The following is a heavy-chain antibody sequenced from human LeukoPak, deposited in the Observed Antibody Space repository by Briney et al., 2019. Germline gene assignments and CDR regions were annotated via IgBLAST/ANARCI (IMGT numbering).Heavy chain of an antibody. V-gene: IGHV3-53*01. CDR2: IYSGGST. CDR1: GFTVSSNY. Sequence: GGSLRLSCAASGFTVSSNYMSWVRQAPGKGLEWVSVIYSGGSTYFADSVKGRFTISRDNSKNTLFLQMNSLRAEDTAVYYCAKEGLSYSYDSSDYYVDYDPYYFDSWGQGILVTVSS. J-gene: IGHJ4*02. CDR3: AKEGLSYSYDSSDYYVDYDPYYFDS. D-gene: IGHD3-22*01.